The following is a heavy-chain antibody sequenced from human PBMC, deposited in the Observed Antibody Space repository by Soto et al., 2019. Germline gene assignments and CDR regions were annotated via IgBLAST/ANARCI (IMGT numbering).Heavy chain of an antibody. CDR3: ARMTTDAFDI. J-gene: IGHJ3*02. CDR2: IYHSGST. CDR1: GYSISSGYY. V-gene: IGHV4-38-2*01. D-gene: IGHD4-17*01. Sequence: SETLSLTCAVSGYSISSGYYWGWIRQPPGKGLEWIGSIYHSGSTYYNPSLKSRATISVDTSKNQFSLKLSSLTAADTAVYYCARMTTDAFDIWGQGTMVTVSS.